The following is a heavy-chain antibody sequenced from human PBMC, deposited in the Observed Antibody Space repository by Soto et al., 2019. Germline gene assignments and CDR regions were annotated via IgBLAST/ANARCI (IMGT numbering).Heavy chain of an antibody. J-gene: IGHJ4*02. V-gene: IGHV3-33*01. CDR1: GFTFSSYG. CDR2: IWYDGSNK. Sequence: QVQLVESGGGVAQPGRSLTLSCAASGFTFSSYGMHWVRQAPGKGLEWVADIWYDGSNKYYADSVKGRFTISRDNSKNTLYQQMNSLRAEDTGVYYCARERTENYFDYWGQGTLVAVSS. CDR3: ARERTENYFDY.